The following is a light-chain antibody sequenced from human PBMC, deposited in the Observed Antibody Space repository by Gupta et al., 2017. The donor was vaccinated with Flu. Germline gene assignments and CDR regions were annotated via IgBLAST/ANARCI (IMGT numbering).Light chain of an antibody. CDR3: QQGNSYPYT. V-gene: IGKV1-9*01. CDR2: AAS. J-gene: IGKJ2*01. Sequence: PSFLSASIGDRVTITCRASQSISSYLGWYQQRPGKAPNLLIYAASCLQSGVPSRFSGSKSGREFTLTISSLRPEDFATYYCQQGNSYPYTFGQGTKLEIK. CDR1: QSISSY.